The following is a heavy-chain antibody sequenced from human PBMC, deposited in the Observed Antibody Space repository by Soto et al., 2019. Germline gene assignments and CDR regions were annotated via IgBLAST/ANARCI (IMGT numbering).Heavy chain of an antibody. CDR2: ISDDGDKR. J-gene: IGHJ4*02. D-gene: IGHD1-26*01. Sequence: GGSLRLSCVGSGFTFSNYGMHWVRQPPGKGLEWVALISDDGDKRYYADSVRGRLIISRDNSKDTLYLQMNSLGPDDTAVYFCAKARVRIVGANSFDYWGQGALVTVSS. CDR3: AKARVRIVGANSFDY. CDR1: GFTFSNYG. V-gene: IGHV3-30*18.